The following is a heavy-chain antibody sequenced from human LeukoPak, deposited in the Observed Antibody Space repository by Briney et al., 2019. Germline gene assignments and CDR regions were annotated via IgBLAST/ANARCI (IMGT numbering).Heavy chain of an antibody. J-gene: IGHJ4*02. CDR3: ARHEGFSQKD. V-gene: IGHV4-4*02. Sequence: SETLSLTCAVSGGSMSSNNWWSWLRQPPGKGLEWIGEIHVSGSTNYNPSLKSRVTISVDKSKDQFSLKLSSVTAADTAVYYCARHEGFSQKDWGQGTRVTVS. CDR2: IHVSGST. CDR1: GGSMSSNNW.